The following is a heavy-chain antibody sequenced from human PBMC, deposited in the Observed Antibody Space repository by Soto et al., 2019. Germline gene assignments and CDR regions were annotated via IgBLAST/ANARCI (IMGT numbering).Heavy chain of an antibody. CDR2: IIPIFGTA. D-gene: IGHD2-8*01. Sequence: SVKVSCKASGGTFSSYAISWVRQAPGQGLEWMGGIIPIFGTANYAQKFQGRVAITADKSTSTAYMELSSLRSEDTAVYYCARDNGHLERHYYGMDVWGQGTTVTVSS. CDR1: GGTFSSYA. CDR3: ARDNGHLERHYYGMDV. V-gene: IGHV1-69*06. J-gene: IGHJ6*02.